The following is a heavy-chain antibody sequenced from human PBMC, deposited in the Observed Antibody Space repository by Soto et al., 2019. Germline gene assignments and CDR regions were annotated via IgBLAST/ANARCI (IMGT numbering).Heavy chain of an antibody. Sequence: EVQLVESGGGLVKPGGSLRLSCAASGFTFSTYSMNWVRQAPGKGLEWVSSISSSSSYIYYADSVKGRFTISRDNAKNSLYLQMNSLRAEDTAVYYCVRYDSSGYYWPYYYYGMDVWGQGTTVTLSS. D-gene: IGHD3-22*01. CDR2: ISSSSSYI. J-gene: IGHJ6*02. V-gene: IGHV3-21*01. CDR1: GFTFSTYS. CDR3: VRYDSSGYYWPYYYYGMDV.